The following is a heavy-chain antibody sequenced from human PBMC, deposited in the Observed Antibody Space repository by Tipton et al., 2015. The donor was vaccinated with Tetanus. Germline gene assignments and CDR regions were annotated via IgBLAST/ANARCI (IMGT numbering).Heavy chain of an antibody. J-gene: IGHJ4*02. D-gene: IGHD6-19*01. CDR2: VYYSGTT. CDR3: ARYYTVTDTGYYFDN. Sequence: GLVKPSETLSLTCTVSGGSMSSYYWSWIRQPPGKELEWIGYVYYSGTTNYNPSLKSRVTISADTSKNQFSLKVSSVTAADTAIYYCARYYTVTDTGYYFDNWGQGALVTVSS. V-gene: IGHV4-59*08. CDR1: GGSMSSYY.